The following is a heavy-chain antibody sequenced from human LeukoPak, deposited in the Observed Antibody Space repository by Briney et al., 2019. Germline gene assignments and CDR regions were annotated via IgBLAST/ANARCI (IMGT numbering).Heavy chain of an antibody. CDR1: GGSISSYY. Sequence: KPSETLSLTCTVSGGSISSYYWTWIRQPPGKGLEWIGYIYYSGSTNYNPSLKSRVTISVDTSKNQFSLKLSSVTAADTAMYYCARGSRYSYGALTGWFDPWGQGTLVTVSS. D-gene: IGHD5-18*01. J-gene: IGHJ5*02. CDR3: ARGSRYSYGALTGWFDP. V-gene: IGHV4-59*01. CDR2: IYYSGST.